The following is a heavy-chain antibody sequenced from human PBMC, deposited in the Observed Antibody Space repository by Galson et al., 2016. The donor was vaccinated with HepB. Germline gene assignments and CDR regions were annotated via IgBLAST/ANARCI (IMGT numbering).Heavy chain of an antibody. CDR3: ARVKWLRSPFDM. CDR1: GYSFTGYY. J-gene: IGHJ3*02. D-gene: IGHD5-12*01. Sequence: SCMASGYSFTGYYMHWVRQAPGQGLEWMGMINPSGGSTTYTQKFLGRVTMTRDMSTSTVYMELRSLRSEDTAVYYCARVKWLRSPFDMWGQGTMVTAPS. V-gene: IGHV1-46*03. CDR2: INPSGGST.